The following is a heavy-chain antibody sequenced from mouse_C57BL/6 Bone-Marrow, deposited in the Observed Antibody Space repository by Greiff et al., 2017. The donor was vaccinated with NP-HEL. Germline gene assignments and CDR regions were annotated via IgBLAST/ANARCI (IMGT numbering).Heavy chain of an antibody. V-gene: IGHV1-72*01. D-gene: IGHD1-1*01. CDR2: IDPNSGGT. CDR1: GYTFTSYW. J-gene: IGHJ4*01. CDR3: ARGGSSTVVPYYYAMDY. Sequence: QVQLQQPGAELVKPGASVTLSCKASGYTFTSYWMHWVKQRPGRGLEWIGRIDPNSGGTKYNEKFKSKATLTVDKPSSTAYMQLSSRTSEDSAVYYCARGGSSTVVPYYYAMDYWGQGTSVTVSS.